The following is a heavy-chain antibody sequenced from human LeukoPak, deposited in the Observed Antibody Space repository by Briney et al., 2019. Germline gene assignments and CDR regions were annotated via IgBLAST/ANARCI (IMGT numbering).Heavy chain of an antibody. Sequence: SETLSLTCTVSGGSISSSSYYWGWIRQPPGKGLEWIGSIYYSGSTYYNPSLKSRVTISVDTSKNQFSLKLSSVTAADTAVYYCARHHYYGSGSYPYNWFDPWGRGTLVTVS. CDR3: ARHHYYGSGSYPYNWFDP. J-gene: IGHJ5*02. V-gene: IGHV4-39*01. D-gene: IGHD3-10*01. CDR1: GGSISSSSYY. CDR2: IYYSGST.